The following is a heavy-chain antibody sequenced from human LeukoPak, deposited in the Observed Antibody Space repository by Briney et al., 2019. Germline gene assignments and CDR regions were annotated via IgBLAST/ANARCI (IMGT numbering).Heavy chain of an antibody. V-gene: IGHV4-59*01. CDR1: GGSFSGYY. CDR2: IYYSGST. Sequence: SETLSLTCAVYGGSFSGYYWSWIRQPPGKGLEWIGYIYYSGSTNYNPSLKSRVTISVDTSKNQFSLKLSSVTAADTAVYYCARALSSVAGASEFDYWGQGTLVTVSS. J-gene: IGHJ4*02. D-gene: IGHD6-19*01. CDR3: ARALSSVAGASEFDY.